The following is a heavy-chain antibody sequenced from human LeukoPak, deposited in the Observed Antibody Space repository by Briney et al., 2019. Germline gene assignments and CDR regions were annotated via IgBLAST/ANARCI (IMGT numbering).Heavy chain of an antibody. CDR3: ARDIELST. CDR2: ISFSGDNT. V-gene: IGHV3-23*01. CDR1: GFTFRGSA. J-gene: IGHJ6*01. D-gene: IGHD3-16*02. Sequence: GGSLRLSCAASGFTFRGSAMTWVRQAPGKGLQWVSLISFSGDNTYYADSVKGRFTVSRDNAKDSLYLQMNSLRAEDTAICFCARDIELSTWGVGTTVTVSS.